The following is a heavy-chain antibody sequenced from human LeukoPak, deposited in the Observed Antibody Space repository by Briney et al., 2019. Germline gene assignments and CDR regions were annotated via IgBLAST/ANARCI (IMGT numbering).Heavy chain of an antibody. CDR3: ARGAYGSGSYYNYYGMDV. J-gene: IGHJ6*02. D-gene: IGHD3-10*01. CDR1: GYNFGTRW. CDR2: IYPDDSDA. Sequence: GESLKISCKGSGYNFGTRWIAWVRQMPGKGLEWMGIIYPDDSDARYSPSFQGQVTISADKSINTAYLQWSSLKDSDTAIYFCARGAYGSGSYYNYYGMDVWGQGTTVTVSS. V-gene: IGHV5-51*01.